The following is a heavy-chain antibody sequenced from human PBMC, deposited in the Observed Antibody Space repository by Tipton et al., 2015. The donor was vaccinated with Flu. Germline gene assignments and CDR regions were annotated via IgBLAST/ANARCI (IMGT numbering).Heavy chain of an antibody. V-gene: IGHV4-39*07. Sequence: LRLSCSVSGGSVDSTTYYWGWIRQPPGKGLEWIGSIYNGWRVYYNPSLKSRVTISVDTSKNQFSLKLSSVTAADTAVYYCARDTIFGVAHWGQGTLVTVSS. D-gene: IGHD3-3*01. CDR2: IYNGWRV. J-gene: IGHJ4*02. CDR3: ARDTIFGVAH. CDR1: GGSVDSTTYY.